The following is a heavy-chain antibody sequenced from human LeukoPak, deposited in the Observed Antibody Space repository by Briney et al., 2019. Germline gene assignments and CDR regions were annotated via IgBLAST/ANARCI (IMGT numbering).Heavy chain of an antibody. CDR2: ISPSGTT. CDR1: GGYTGSHY. D-gene: IGHD2/OR15-2a*01. V-gene: IGHV4-4*07. Sequence: SETLSLTCTVSGGYTGSHYWSWIRQPAGKGLEWIGRISPSGTTHYNPSLGSRVTMSVDTSKNYFSLRLSSVTAADTAVYYCASDFYASGFYFWFDPWGQGMLVTVSS. J-gene: IGHJ5*02. CDR3: ASDFYASGFYFWFDP.